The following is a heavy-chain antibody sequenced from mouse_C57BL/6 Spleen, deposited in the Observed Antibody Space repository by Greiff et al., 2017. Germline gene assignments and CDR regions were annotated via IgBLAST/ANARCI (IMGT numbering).Heavy chain of an antibody. CDR2: IYPRSGNT. V-gene: IGHV1-81*01. CDR1: GYTFTSYG. D-gene: IGHD1-1*01. CDR3: ARSRITTVVANYYFDY. J-gene: IGHJ2*01. Sequence: VKLMESGAELARPGASVKLSCKASGYTFTSYGISWVKQRTGQGLEWIGEIYPRSGNTYYNEKFKGKATLTADKSSSTAYMELRSLTSEDSAVYFCARSRITTVVANYYFDYWGQGTTLTVSS.